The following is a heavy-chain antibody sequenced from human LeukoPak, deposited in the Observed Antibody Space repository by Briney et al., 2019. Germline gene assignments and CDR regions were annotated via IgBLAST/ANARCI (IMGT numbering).Heavy chain of an antibody. CDR3: ARARYSGTYGLMDV. D-gene: IGHD1-26*01. Sequence: ASVKVSCKASGYTFTGYYMHWVRQAPGQGLEWMGWINPNSGGTNYAQKFQGRVTMTRDTSISTAYMELSRLRSDDTAVYYCARARYSGTYGLMDVWGQGTTVTVSS. V-gene: IGHV1-2*02. CDR1: GYTFTGYY. CDR2: INPNSGGT. J-gene: IGHJ6*02.